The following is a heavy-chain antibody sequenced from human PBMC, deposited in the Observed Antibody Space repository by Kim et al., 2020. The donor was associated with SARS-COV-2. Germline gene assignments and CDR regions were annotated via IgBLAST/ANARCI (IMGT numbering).Heavy chain of an antibody. CDR1: GYTFTSYG. D-gene: IGHD3-9*01. V-gene: IGHV1-18*01. CDR2: ISAYNGNT. J-gene: IGHJ4*02. Sequence: ASVKVSCKASGYTFTSYGISWVRQAPGQGLEWMGWISAYNGNTNYAQKLQGRVTMTTDTSTSTAYMELRSLRSDDTAVYYCARADYDILTGYVPAGYWGQGTLVTVYS. CDR3: ARADYDILTGYVPAGY.